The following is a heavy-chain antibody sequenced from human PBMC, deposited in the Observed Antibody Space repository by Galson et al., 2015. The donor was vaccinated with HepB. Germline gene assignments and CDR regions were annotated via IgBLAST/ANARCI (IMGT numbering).Heavy chain of an antibody. D-gene: IGHD1-26*01. CDR1: GYTFTSYG. J-gene: IGHJ6*02. Sequence: SVKVSCKASGYTFTSYGISWVRQAPGQGLEWMGWISAYNGNTNYAQKLQGRVTMTTDTSTSTAYMELRSLRSDDTAVYYCARGGIVGATYVYYGMDVWGQGTTVTVSS. V-gene: IGHV1-18*04. CDR2: ISAYNGNT. CDR3: ARGGIVGATYVYYGMDV.